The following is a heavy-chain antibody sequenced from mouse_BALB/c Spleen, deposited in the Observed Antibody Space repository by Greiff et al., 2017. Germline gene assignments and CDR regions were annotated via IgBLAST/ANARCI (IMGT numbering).Heavy chain of an antibody. D-gene: IGHD1-2*01. CDR2: IHPGSGGT. J-gene: IGHJ2*01. Sequence: VHLVESGAELVRPGASVKLSCKALGYTFTDYEMHWVKQTPVHGLEWIGAIHPGSGGTAYNQKFKGKATLTADKSSSTAYMELSSLTSEDSAVYYCIGIGDYYGSFFDYWGQGTTLTVSS. CDR1: GYTFTDYE. V-gene: IGHV1-15*01. CDR3: IGIGDYYGSFFDY.